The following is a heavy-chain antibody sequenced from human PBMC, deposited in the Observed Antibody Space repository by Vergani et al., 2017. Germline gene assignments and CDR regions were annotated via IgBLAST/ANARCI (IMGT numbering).Heavy chain of an antibody. V-gene: IGHV4-34*01. CDR3: ARGRVSGVYDDFWSGYYTD. CDR2: INHSGST. CDR1: GGSFSGYY. Sequence: QVQLQQWGAGLFKPSETLSLTCAVYGGSFSGYYWSWIRQPPGKGLEWIGEINHSGSTNYNPSLKSRVTISVDTSKNQFSMKLSSLTAAGTAVYYCARGRVSGVYDDFWSGYYTDWGEGTLVTVSS. D-gene: IGHD3-3*01. J-gene: IGHJ4*02.